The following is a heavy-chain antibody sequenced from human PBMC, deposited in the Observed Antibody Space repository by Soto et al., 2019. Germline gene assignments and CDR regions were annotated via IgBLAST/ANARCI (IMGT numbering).Heavy chain of an antibody. CDR1: GFSLSTSGMC. V-gene: IGHV2-70*01. Sequence: SGPTLVNPTQTLTLTCTFSGFSLSTSGMCVSWIRQPPGKALEWLALIDWDDDKYYSTSLKTRLTISKDTSKNQVVLTMTNMDPVDTATYYCARIPTGSSWYDYYYGMDVWGQGTTVTVSS. CDR2: IDWDDDK. J-gene: IGHJ6*02. CDR3: ARIPTGSSWYDYYYGMDV. D-gene: IGHD6-13*01.